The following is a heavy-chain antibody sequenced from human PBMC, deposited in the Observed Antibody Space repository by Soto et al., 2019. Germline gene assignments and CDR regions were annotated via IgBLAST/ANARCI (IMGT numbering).Heavy chain of an antibody. CDR2: IYYSGST. Sequence: PSETLSLTCTVSGGSISSYYCSWIRQPPGKGLEWIGYIYYSGSTNYNPSLKSRVTISVDTSKNQFSLKLSSVTAADTAVYYCARMGDDSGWYMEVDPWGQGTLVTVSS. CDR1: GGSISSYY. D-gene: IGHD6-19*01. CDR3: ARMGDDSGWYMEVDP. V-gene: IGHV4-59*08. J-gene: IGHJ5*02.